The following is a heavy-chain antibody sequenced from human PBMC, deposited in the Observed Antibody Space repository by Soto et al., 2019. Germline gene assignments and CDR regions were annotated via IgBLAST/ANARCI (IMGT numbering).Heavy chain of an antibody. CDR3: AREDGGSGSYYTMDAFDI. CDR1: GYSFTSYW. D-gene: IGHD3-10*01. Sequence: GESLMISCKGSGYSFTSYWIGWVRQMPGKGLEWMGIIYPGDSGTRYSPSFQGQVTISADKSINAAYLQWSSLKASDTAMYYCAREDGGSGSYYTMDAFDIWGQGTMVTVSS. J-gene: IGHJ3*02. CDR2: IYPGDSGT. V-gene: IGHV5-51*01.